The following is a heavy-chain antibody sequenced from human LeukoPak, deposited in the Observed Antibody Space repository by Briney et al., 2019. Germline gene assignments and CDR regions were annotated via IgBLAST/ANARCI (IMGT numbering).Heavy chain of an antibody. CDR2: IYYSGGT. Sequence: SETLSLTCSVSGGSVSSDIHYWSWIRQPPGKGLEWIGYIYYSGGTNYNPSVKSRVTISVDTSKNQSSLKLSSVTAADTAVYYCARSPYASDAFDIWGQGTMVTVSS. J-gene: IGHJ3*02. D-gene: IGHD4-17*01. CDR3: ARSPYASDAFDI. V-gene: IGHV4-61*01. CDR1: GGSVSSDIHY.